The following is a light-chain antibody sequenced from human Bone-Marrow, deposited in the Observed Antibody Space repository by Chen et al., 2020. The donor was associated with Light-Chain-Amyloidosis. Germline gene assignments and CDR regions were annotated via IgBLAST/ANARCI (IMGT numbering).Light chain of an antibody. V-gene: IGKV3-15*01. Sequence: EIVMTQSPATLSVSPGERATLSCRASQSVSSNLAWYQQKPGQAPRLLIYGASTRATGIPARFSGSGSGTEFTLTISSLQSEDFAVYYCQQYNNWLAGTFGQGTKLEIK. J-gene: IGKJ2*01. CDR3: QQYNNWLAGT. CDR1: QSVSSN. CDR2: GAS.